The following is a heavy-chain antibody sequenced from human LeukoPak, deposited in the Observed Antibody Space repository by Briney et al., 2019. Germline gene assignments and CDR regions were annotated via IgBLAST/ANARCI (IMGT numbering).Heavy chain of an antibody. Sequence: GGSLRLSCAASGFTFSSYGMHWVRQAPGKGLEWVAVVSYDGSNKYYADSVKGRFTISRDNSKNTLYLQMNSLRAEDTAVYYCAKDRGYDLGPDYWGQGTLVTVSS. V-gene: IGHV3-30*18. CDR1: GFTFSSYG. CDR2: VSYDGSNK. CDR3: AKDRGYDLGPDY. J-gene: IGHJ4*02. D-gene: IGHD5-12*01.